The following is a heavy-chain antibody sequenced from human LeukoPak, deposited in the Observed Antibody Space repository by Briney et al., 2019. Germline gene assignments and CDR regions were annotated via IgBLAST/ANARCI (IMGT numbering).Heavy chain of an antibody. Sequence: PGGPLRLSCAVSGFTFSNAWMTWVRQAPGKGLEWVANIKQDGSEKYYVDSVKGRFTISRDNAKNSLYLQMNSLRAEDTAVYYCARVGGSYLYYYYYYMDVWGKGTTVTVSS. CDR2: IKQDGSEK. J-gene: IGHJ6*03. D-gene: IGHD1-26*01. V-gene: IGHV3-7*01. CDR3: ARVGGSYLYYYYYYMDV. CDR1: GFTFSNAW.